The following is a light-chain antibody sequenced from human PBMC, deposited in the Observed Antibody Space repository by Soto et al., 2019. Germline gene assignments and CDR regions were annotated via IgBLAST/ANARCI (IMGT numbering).Light chain of an antibody. CDR1: QGIGSY. Sequence: DIQLTQSPSFLSASLGDRVTITCRASQGIGSYLAWYQQKPGKAPRLLIYAASTLQSGVPSRFSGSGSDTEFTLTISSLQPEDFATYYCQQFNNYPLTFGGGTKVDIK. V-gene: IGKV1-9*01. CDR3: QQFNNYPLT. CDR2: AAS. J-gene: IGKJ4*01.